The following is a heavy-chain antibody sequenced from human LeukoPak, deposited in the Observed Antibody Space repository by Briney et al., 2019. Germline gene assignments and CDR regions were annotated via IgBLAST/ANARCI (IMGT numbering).Heavy chain of an antibody. CDR2: IYWNDDK. CDR1: GFSLSTSGVG. J-gene: IGHJ4*02. CDR3: AHRQRAADFDY. Sequence: KESGPTLVKPTQPLTLTCTFSGFSLSTSGVGVGWIRQPPGKALEWLALIYWNDDKRYSPSLKSRLTITKDTSKNQVVLTMTNMDPVDTATYYCAHRQRAADFDYWGQGTLVTVSS. V-gene: IGHV2-5*01. D-gene: IGHD6-25*01.